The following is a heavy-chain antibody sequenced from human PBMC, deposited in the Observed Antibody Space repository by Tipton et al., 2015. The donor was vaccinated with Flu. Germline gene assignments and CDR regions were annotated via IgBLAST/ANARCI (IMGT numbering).Heavy chain of an antibody. J-gene: IGHJ4*02. V-gene: IGHV4-39*07. D-gene: IGHD3-10*01. CDR3: ATYYYGSGTQSAFDY. Sequence: TLSLTCTVSGGSIGVTTYYWGWIRQPPGKGLEYIGSVYYTGGTYFNPSLKGRVTVSIDTSKNQFSLKLSSVTAADTAVYYCATYYYGSGTQSAFDYWGQGTLVTVSS. CDR2: VYYTGGT. CDR1: GGSIGVTTYY.